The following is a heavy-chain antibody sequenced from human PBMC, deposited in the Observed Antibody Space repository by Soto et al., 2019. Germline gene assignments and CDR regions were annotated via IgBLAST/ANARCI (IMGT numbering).Heavy chain of an antibody. CDR2: IYYSGTT. CDR1: GYSIGSSNW. J-gene: IGHJ4*01. D-gene: IGHD1-26*01. Sequence: PSETLSLTCSVSGYSIGSSNWWGWIRQPPGKGLEWIGYIYYSGTTYYNPSLKSRVTMSVDTSKNQFSLKLTSVTAVDTAVYYCARGESHGPIDYWAQGTLLTVSS. CDR3: ARGESHGPIDY. V-gene: IGHV4-28*03.